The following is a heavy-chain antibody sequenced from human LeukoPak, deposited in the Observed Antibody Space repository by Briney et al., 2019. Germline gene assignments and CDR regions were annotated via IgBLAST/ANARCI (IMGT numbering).Heavy chain of an antibody. D-gene: IGHD1-26*01. J-gene: IGHJ4*02. Sequence: SVTVSCKASGGTFSSYAISWVRQAPGQGLEWMGGIIPIFGTANYAQKFQGRVTITTDESTSTAYMELSSQRSEDTAVYYCARWRGASGSYYFDYWGQGTLVTVSS. CDR2: IIPIFGTA. CDR3: ARWRGASGSYYFDY. CDR1: GGTFSSYA. V-gene: IGHV1-69*05.